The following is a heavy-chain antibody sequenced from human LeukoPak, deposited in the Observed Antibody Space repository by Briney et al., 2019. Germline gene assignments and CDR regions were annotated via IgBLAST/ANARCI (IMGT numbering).Heavy chain of an antibody. D-gene: IGHD3-22*01. V-gene: IGHV1-18*04. CDR2: ISAYSGNT. CDR3: ARYYDSTGYYYLDY. CDR1: GYTFTNYY. Sequence: GASEKVSCKASGYTFTNYYMHWVRQAPGQGLEWMGWISAYSGNTNYAQKLQGRVTMTTDASTSTAYMEVTSLRSDDTAVYYCARYYDSTGYYYLDYWGQGTLVTVSS. J-gene: IGHJ4*02.